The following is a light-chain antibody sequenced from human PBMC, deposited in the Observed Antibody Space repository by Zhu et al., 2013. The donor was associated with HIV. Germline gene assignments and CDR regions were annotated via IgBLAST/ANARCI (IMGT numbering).Light chain of an antibody. CDR3: QQYHTWPGT. J-gene: IGKJ3*01. CDR1: QSVSRD. Sequence: EIVLTQSPVTLSVSPGESATLSCRASQSVSRDLAWYQQKPGQAPRLLIYTTSTRAPGIPVRFSGSGSGTEFSLTINSLQSEDFAVLFCQQYHTWPGTFGPGTKVDIK. CDR2: TTS. V-gene: IGKV3-15*01.